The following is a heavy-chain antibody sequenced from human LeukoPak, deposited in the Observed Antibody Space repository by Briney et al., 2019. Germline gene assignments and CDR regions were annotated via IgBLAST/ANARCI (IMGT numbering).Heavy chain of an antibody. J-gene: IGHJ4*02. CDR2: IKQDGSEK. V-gene: IGHV3-7*01. D-gene: IGHD3-22*01. CDR1: GFTFSSYW. CDR3: ARQVVVGNYFDY. Sequence: GGSLRLSCAASGFTFSSYWMSWDRQAPGKGLEWVANIKQDGSEKYYVDSVKGRFTISRDNAKSSLYLQMNSLRAEDTAVYYCARQVVVGNYFDYWGQGTLVTVSS.